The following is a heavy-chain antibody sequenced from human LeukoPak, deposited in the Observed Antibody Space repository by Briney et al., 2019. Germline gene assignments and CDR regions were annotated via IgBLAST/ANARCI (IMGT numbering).Heavy chain of an antibody. J-gene: IGHJ4*02. Sequence: GASVKVSCKASGYTFTGYYMHWVRQAPGQGLEWMGRINPNSGGTNYARKFQGRVTMTRDTSISTAYMELSRLRSDDTAVYYCASSLGTNLVDYWGQGTLVTVSS. CDR1: GYTFTGYY. CDR2: INPNSGGT. V-gene: IGHV1-2*06. CDR3: ASSLGTNLVDY. D-gene: IGHD2-2*01.